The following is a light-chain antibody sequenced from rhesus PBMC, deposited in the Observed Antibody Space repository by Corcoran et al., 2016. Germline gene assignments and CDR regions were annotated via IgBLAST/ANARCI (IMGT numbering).Light chain of an antibody. Sequence: DIVMTQSPATLSLSPGERATLSCRASQSVSNFLAWYQQKPKHAPRHVIYGASSRDTGIPDRFSGSGSGTDFTLIISSLAPEDVGVYYCQHYNTWKTFGQGTKVEIK. CDR2: GAS. J-gene: IGKJ1*01. V-gene: IGKV3S9*01. CDR1: QSVSNF. CDR3: QHYNTWKT.